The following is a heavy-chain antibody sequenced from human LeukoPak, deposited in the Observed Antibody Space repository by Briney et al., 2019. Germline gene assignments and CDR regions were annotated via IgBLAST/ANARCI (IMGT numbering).Heavy chain of an antibody. Sequence: PGGSLSLSCAASGFTFSSYEMNWVRQAPGKGLEWISYISRSGSTINYADSVKGRFTISRDDAKYSLYLQMSSLRAEDTAVYYCAKSTVTNYFDNWGQGSLVTVSS. V-gene: IGHV3-48*03. J-gene: IGHJ4*02. CDR2: ISRSGSTI. CDR3: AKSTVTNYFDN. CDR1: GFTFSSYE. D-gene: IGHD4-17*01.